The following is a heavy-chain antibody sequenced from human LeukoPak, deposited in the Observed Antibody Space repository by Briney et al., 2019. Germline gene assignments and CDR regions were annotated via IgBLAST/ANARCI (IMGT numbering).Heavy chain of an antibody. V-gene: IGHV4-34*01. J-gene: IGHJ3*01. D-gene: IGHD3-10*01. CDR1: GGSTSGYF. CDR3: ARVDGFGESPLDAFDV. Sequence: SETLSLTCDVSGGSTSGYFWSWIRQPPGKGPEWIGEINHSGSTKYIPSLKSRLTISVDTSKNQFSLKLTSVTAADTAVYYCARVDGFGESPLDAFDVWGQGTMVTVSS. CDR2: INHSGST.